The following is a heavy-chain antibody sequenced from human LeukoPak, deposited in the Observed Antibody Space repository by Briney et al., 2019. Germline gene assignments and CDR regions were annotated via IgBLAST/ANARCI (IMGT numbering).Heavy chain of an antibody. CDR2: IIPILGIA. CDR3: ARELTYYYDSSGYYNPPYYYYGMDV. J-gene: IGHJ6*02. V-gene: IGHV1-69*04. D-gene: IGHD3-22*01. CDR1: GGTFSSYA. Sequence: SVKVSCKASGGTFSSYAISWVRQAPGQGLEWMGRIIPILGIANYAQKFQGRVTITADKSTSTAYMELSSLRSEDTAVYYCARELTYYYDSSGYYNPPYYYYGMDVWGQGTTVTVSS.